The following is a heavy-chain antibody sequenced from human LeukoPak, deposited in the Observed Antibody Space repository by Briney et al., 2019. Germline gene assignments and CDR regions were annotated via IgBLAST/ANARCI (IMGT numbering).Heavy chain of an antibody. CDR1: GGSISSSSYY. V-gene: IGHV4-39*07. J-gene: IGHJ4*02. CDR3: AREGGSSGWLDLFDY. Sequence: TSETLSLTCTVSGGSISSSSYYWGWIRQPPGKGLEWIGSIYYSGSTYYNPSLKSRVTISVDTSKIQFSLKLSSVTAADTAVYYCAREGGSSGWLDLFDYWGQGTLVTVSS. CDR2: IYYSGST. D-gene: IGHD6-19*01.